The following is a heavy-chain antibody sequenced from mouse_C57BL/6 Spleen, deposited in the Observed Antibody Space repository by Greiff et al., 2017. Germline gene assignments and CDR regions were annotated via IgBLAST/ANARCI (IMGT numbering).Heavy chain of an antibody. CDR3: ARTVISTVPFGY. Sequence: EVKLMESGGGLVKPGGSLKLSCAASGFTFSDYGMHWVRQAPEKGLEWVAYISSGSSTIYYADTVKGRFTISRDNAKNTLFLQMPSLRSEDTAMYYCARTVISTVPFGYWGQGTLVTVSA. CDR1: GFTFSDYG. D-gene: IGHD1-1*01. V-gene: IGHV5-17*01. J-gene: IGHJ3*01. CDR2: ISSGSSTI.